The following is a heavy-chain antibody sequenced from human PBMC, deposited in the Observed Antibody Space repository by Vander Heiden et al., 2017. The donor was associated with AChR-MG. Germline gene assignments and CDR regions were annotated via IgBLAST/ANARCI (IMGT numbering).Heavy chain of an antibody. V-gene: IGHV4-34*01. J-gene: IGHJ6*03. D-gene: IGHD3-10*01. CDR1: GGSFSDYY. CDR3: ARVYSVRFARSNYYYMDV. CDR2: INQSGST. Sequence: QVQLQQWGAGLLKPSETLSLTCGVYGGSFSDYYWSWIRQPPGKGLEWIGEINQSGSTNYNPSLKRRVTISVDTSKNQFSRKLSSVTAAETAVYYCARVYSVRFARSNYYYMDVWGKGTTVTVSS.